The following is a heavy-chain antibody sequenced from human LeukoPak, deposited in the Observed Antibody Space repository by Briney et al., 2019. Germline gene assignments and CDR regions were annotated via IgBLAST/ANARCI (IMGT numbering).Heavy chain of an antibody. V-gene: IGHV4-34*01. J-gene: IGHJ5*02. Sequence: SETLSLTCAVYGGSFSGYYWSWIRQPPGKGLEWIGEINHSGSTNYNPSLKSRVTISVDTSKNQFSLKLSSVTAADTAVYYCARKTSCSGGSCYSGWFDPWGQGTLVTVSS. CDR1: GGSFSGYY. D-gene: IGHD2-15*01. CDR2: INHSGST. CDR3: ARKTSCSGGSCYSGWFDP.